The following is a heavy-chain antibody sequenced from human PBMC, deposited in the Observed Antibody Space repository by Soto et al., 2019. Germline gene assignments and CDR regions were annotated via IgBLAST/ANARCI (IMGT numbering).Heavy chain of an antibody. CDR1: GFSLSTSGVG. CDR3: AHSSIEMATIAYTLQH. Sequence: QITLKESGPTLVKPTQTLTLTCTFSGFSLSTSGVGVGWIRQPPGKALEWLALIYWDDDKRYSPSLKSRLTTTKATSKNQVVLTMTNMDPVDTATYYCAHSSIEMATIAYTLQHWGQGTLVTVSS. V-gene: IGHV2-5*02. CDR2: IYWDDDK. D-gene: IGHD5-12*01. J-gene: IGHJ1*01.